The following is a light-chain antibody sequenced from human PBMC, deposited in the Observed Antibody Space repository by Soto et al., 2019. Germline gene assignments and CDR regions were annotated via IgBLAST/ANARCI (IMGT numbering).Light chain of an antibody. CDR3: QHYNTYPWT. Sequence: DIQMTQSPSTLSASVGDRVTITCRASQSISSWLAWYQQKPGKAPKLLIYEASSLEKGVPARFSGSGSGTEFTLTISSLQPGDFATYYCQHYNTYPWTFGQGTKVDIK. V-gene: IGKV1-5*03. CDR2: EAS. J-gene: IGKJ1*01. CDR1: QSISSW.